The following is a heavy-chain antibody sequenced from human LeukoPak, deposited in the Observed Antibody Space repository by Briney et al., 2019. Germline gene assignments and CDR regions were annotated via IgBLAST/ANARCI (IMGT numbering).Heavy chain of an antibody. CDR2: IIPIFGTA. Sequence: ASVKVSCKASGGTFISYAISWVRQAPGQGLEWMGGIIPIFGTANYAQKFQGRVTITADESTSTAYMELSSLRSEDTAVYYCARGYYDSSGYYAHWGQGTLVTVSS. D-gene: IGHD3-22*01. J-gene: IGHJ4*02. V-gene: IGHV1-69*13. CDR3: ARGYYDSSGYYAH. CDR1: GGTFISYA.